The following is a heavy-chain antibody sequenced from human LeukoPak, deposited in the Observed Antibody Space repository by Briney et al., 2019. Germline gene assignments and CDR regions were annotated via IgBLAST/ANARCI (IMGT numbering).Heavy chain of an antibody. CDR1: GFTFSSYG. CDR2: ISYDGSNK. J-gene: IGHJ4*02. V-gene: IGHV3-30*19. CDR3: ARAWNLYGSGSYLCDY. D-gene: IGHD3-10*01. Sequence: GGSLRLSCAASGFTFSSYGMHWVRQAPGKGLEWVAVISYDGSNKYYADSVKGRFTISRDNSKNTLYLQMNSLRAEDTAVYYCARAWNLYGSGSYLCDYWGQGTLVTVSS.